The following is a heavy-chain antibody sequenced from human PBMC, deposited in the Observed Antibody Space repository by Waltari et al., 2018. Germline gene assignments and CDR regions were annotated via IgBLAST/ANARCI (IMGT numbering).Heavy chain of an antibody. CDR3: ARNQRGWFDAFDI. J-gene: IGHJ3*02. Sequence: QLQLQESGPGLVEPSETLSLTCTAYGDSISNNNYYWGWIRQPRGTGLQWMWSIHYIGDTVYRSSLKSRVIISVDTSNNQCSLRLTSVTAADTAIYFCARNQRGWFDAFDIWGQGTAVTVSS. V-gene: IGHV4-39*07. CDR1: GDSISNNNYY. CDR2: IHYIGDT. D-gene: IGHD6-19*01.